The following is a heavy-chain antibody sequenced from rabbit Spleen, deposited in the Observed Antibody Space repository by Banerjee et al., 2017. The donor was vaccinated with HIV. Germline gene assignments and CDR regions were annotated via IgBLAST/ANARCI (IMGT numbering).Heavy chain of an antibody. J-gene: IGHJ2*01. V-gene: IGHV1S45*01. D-gene: IGHD1-1*01. Sequence: QEQLVESGGGLVQPEGSLTLTCTASGFSFSAGYCMVWVRQAPGKGLEWIAGIDTSNGDTDYANWPKGRFTISKASSTTVTLQMTSLTAADTATYFCARNYVNAFDPWGPGTLVTVS. CDR2: IDTSNGDT. CDR1: GFSFSAGYC. CDR3: ARNYVNAFDP.